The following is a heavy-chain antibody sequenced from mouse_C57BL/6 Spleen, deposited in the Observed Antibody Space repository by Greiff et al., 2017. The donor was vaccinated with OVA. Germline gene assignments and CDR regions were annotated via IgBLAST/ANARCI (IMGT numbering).Heavy chain of an antibody. J-gene: IGHJ4*01. CDR3: ARWKDAMDY. CDR2: IYPGSGNT. Sequence: VKLMESGAELVRPGASVKLSCKASGYTFTDYYINWVKQRPGQGLEWIARIYPGSGNTYYNEKFKGKATLTAEKSSSTAYMQLSSLTSEDSAVYFCARWKDAMDYWGQGTSVTVSS. CDR1: GYTFTDYY. V-gene: IGHV1-76*01.